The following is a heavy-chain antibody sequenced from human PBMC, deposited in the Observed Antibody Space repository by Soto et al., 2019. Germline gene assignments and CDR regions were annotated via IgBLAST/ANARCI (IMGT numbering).Heavy chain of an antibody. Sequence: GGSLRLSCAASGFTFSTYAMTWVRQAPGKGLEWVSGISGSDGDTYYADSVKGRFTFSRDNSKNTLYLQMNSLRAEDTAVYYCARHLHYFDYWGQGTLVTVSS. CDR1: GFTFSTYA. CDR3: ARHLHYFDY. V-gene: IGHV3-23*01. J-gene: IGHJ4*02. CDR2: ISGSDGDT.